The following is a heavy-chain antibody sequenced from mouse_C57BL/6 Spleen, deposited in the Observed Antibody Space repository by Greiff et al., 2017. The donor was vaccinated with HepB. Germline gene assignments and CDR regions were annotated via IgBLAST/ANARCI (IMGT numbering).Heavy chain of an antibody. Sequence: QVQLQQPGAELVKPGASVKLSCKASGYTFTSYWMQWVKQRPGQGLEWIGEIDPSDSYTNYNQKFKGKATLTVDTSSSTAYVQLSSLTSEDSAVYYCASDEIATPFAYWGQGTLVTVSA. CDR2: IDPSDSYT. J-gene: IGHJ3*01. CDR1: GYTFTSYW. CDR3: ASDEIATPFAY. V-gene: IGHV1-50*01. D-gene: IGHD1-1*01.